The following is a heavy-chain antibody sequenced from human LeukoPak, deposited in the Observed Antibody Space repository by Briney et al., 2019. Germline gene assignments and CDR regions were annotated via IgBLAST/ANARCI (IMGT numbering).Heavy chain of an antibody. V-gene: IGHV4-59*11. Sequence: PSETLSLTCTVSGGSISSQYWSWIRQPPGKGLEWIGYFHYTVGTNYNPSLRSRVTMSADSSKNQFSLRLTSVTAADTAVYYCARGHRRDGYNRTDFDYWGQGTLVTVSS. CDR1: GGSISSQY. J-gene: IGHJ4*02. CDR2: FHYTVGT. D-gene: IGHD5-24*01. CDR3: ARGHRRDGYNRTDFDY.